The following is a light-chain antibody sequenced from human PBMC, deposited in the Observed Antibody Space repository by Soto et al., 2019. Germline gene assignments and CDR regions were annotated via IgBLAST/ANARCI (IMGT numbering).Light chain of an antibody. CDR1: QSFSNW. CDR2: NAS. J-gene: IGKJ1*01. V-gene: IGKV1-5*03. Sequence: DIQMTQSPSTLSASVGDTVTITCRASQSFSNWLAWYQQKPGKAPKFLIYNASTIESGVPSRFSGSGSGTEFTLTISSLQPDDFATYYCQQYKSYSWTFGQGAKVEIK. CDR3: QQYKSYSWT.